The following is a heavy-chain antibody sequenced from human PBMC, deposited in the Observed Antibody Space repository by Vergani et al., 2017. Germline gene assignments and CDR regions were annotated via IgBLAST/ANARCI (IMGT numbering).Heavy chain of an antibody. CDR3: ARHDSSGPHFDY. Sequence: QVQLQELGPGLVKPSETLSLTGTVPGGSISSYYWSWIRQPPGKGLEWIGYIYYSGSTNYNPSLKSRVTISVDTSKNQFSLKLSSVTAADTAVYYCARHDSSGPHFDYWGQGTLVTVSS. V-gene: IGHV4-59*08. CDR2: IYYSGST. D-gene: IGHD3-22*01. CDR1: GGSISSYY. J-gene: IGHJ4*02.